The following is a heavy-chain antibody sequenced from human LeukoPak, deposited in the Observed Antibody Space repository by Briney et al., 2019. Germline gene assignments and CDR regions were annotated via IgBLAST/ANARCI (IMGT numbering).Heavy chain of an antibody. CDR3: ARKVTGYYDSSGDDAFDI. D-gene: IGHD3-22*01. J-gene: IGHJ3*02. Sequence: PGESLKISCKRSGYIFTIYWNGWARHMPGEGLEWMGNSYPGDSDTRSSPSFQGQVTISADTSISTAYLKWSSLKASHTAMYYGARKVTGYYDSSGDDAFDIWGQGTMVTVSS. CDR2: SYPGDSDT. CDR1: GYIFTIYW. V-gene: IGHV5-51*03.